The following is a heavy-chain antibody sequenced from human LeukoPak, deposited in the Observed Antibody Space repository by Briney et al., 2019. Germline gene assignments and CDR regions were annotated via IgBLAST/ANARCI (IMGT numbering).Heavy chain of an antibody. CDR1: GGSISSYY. D-gene: IGHD3-10*01. J-gene: IGHJ4*02. Sequence: PSETLSLTCTVSGGSISSYYWSWIRQPPGKGLEWIGEINHSGSTNYNPSLKSRVTISVDTSKNQFSLKLSSVTAADTAVYYCASYVGSGSLDYWGQGTLVTVSS. CDR3: ASYVGSGSLDY. V-gene: IGHV4-34*01. CDR2: INHSGST.